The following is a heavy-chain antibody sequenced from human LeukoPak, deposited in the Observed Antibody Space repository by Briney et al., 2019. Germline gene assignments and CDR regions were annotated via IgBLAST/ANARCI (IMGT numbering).Heavy chain of an antibody. CDR1: GFSISSGYY. J-gene: IGHJ3*02. CDR3: ARFPNTYYYDSSGKNAFDI. V-gene: IGHV4-38-2*02. CDR2: IYHSGNT. Sequence: SETLSLTCTVSGFSISSGYYWGWIRPPPGMGLEWIGSIYHSGNTYYNPSLRSRVTISVDTSKNQFSLKLTSVTAADTAVYYCARFPNTYYYDSSGKNAFDIWGQGTMVTVSS. D-gene: IGHD3-22*01.